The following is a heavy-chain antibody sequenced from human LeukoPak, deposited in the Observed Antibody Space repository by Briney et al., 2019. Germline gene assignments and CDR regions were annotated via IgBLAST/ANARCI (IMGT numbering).Heavy chain of an antibody. Sequence: GESLKISCKGSGYSFTTYWIGWVRQMPGKGLEWVGIIYPGDSDTRYSPSFQGQVTISADKSISTADLQWNSLKASDSAMYFCARIRDGYGDYWGQGTLVTVSS. V-gene: IGHV5-51*01. CDR1: GYSFTTYW. D-gene: IGHD5-24*01. CDR2: IYPGDSDT. CDR3: ARIRDGYGDY. J-gene: IGHJ4*02.